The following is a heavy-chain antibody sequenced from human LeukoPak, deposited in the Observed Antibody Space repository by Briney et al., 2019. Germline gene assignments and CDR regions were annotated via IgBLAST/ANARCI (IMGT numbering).Heavy chain of an antibody. CDR3: ARVRGYSGYDSFDY. J-gene: IGHJ4*02. V-gene: IGHV1-3*01. CDR1: GYTFTSYA. Sequence: ASVKVSCKASGYTFTSYAMHWVRQAPGQRLERMGWINAGNGNTKYSQKFQGRVTITRDTSASTAYMELSSLRSEDTAVYYCARVRGYSGYDSFDYWGQGTLVTVSS. CDR2: INAGNGNT. D-gene: IGHD5-12*01.